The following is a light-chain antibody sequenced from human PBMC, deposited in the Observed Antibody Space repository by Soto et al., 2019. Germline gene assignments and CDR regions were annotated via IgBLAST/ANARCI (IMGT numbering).Light chain of an antibody. CDR1: QSVSRSY. Sequence: EIVLTQSPGTLSLSPGERATLSCRASQSVSRSYLAWYQQKPGQAPRLLIYGASSRATGIPDRFSGSGSGTDFTLTINRLEPEDFAVYYCQQYGSSPPWTFGQGTKVDIK. J-gene: IGKJ1*01. V-gene: IGKV3-20*01. CDR3: QQYGSSPPWT. CDR2: GAS.